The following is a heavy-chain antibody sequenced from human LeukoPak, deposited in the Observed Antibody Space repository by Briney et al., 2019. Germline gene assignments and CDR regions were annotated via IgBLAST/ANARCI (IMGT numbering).Heavy chain of an antibody. J-gene: IGHJ4*02. CDR2: IYYSRST. V-gene: IGHV4-59*08. D-gene: IGHD6-19*01. CDR3: ARLAVAGGFDY. CDR1: GGSISSYY. Sequence: SETLSLTCTVSGGSISSYYWSWIRQPPGKGLEWIGYIYYSRSTNYNPSLKSRVTISVDTSKNQFSLKLSSVTAADTAVYYCARLAVAGGFDYWGQGTLVTVSS.